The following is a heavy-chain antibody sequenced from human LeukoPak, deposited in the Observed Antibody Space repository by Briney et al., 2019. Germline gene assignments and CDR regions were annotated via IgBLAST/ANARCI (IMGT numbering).Heavy chain of an antibody. CDR2: ISYDGSNK. V-gene: IGHV3-30*18. CDR3: AKPPTMVRGVIPLFDY. D-gene: IGHD3-10*01. Sequence: GGALRLSCAASGFTFSSYGMHGVGQAPGKGVEGVAVISYDGSNKYYADSVKGRFTISRDNSKNTLYLQMNSLRAEDTAVYYCAKPPTMVRGVIPLFDYWGQGTLVTASS. CDR1: GFTFSSYG. J-gene: IGHJ4*02.